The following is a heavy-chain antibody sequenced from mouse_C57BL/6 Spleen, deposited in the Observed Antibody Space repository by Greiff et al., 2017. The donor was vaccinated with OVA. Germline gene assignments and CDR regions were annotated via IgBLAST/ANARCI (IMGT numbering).Heavy chain of an antibody. V-gene: IGHV5-17*01. CDR2: ISSGSSTI. Sequence: EVMLVESGGGLVKPGGSLKLSCAASGFTFSDYGMHWVRQAPEKGLEWVAYISSGSSTIYYADTVKGRFTISRDNAKNTLFLQRTSLRSDDTAMYYCAMRVEDYAMDYWGQGTSVTVSS. D-gene: IGHD1-1*01. CDR3: AMRVEDYAMDY. CDR1: GFTFSDYG. J-gene: IGHJ4*01.